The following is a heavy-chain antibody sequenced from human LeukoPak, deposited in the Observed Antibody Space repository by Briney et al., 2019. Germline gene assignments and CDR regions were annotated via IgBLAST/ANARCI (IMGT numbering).Heavy chain of an antibody. V-gene: IGHV4-30-2*01. Sequence: SQTLSLTCAVSGGSISSGGYSWSWIRQPPGKGLEWIGEINHSGSTNYNPSLKSRVTISVDTSENQFSLKLSSVTAADTAVYYCARSTFITMVRGVIGYWGQGTLVTVSS. CDR1: GGSISSGGYS. CDR3: ARSTFITMVRGVIGY. D-gene: IGHD3-10*01. J-gene: IGHJ4*02. CDR2: INHSGST.